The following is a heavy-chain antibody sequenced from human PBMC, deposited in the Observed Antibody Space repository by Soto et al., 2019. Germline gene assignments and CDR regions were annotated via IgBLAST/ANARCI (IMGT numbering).Heavy chain of an antibody. V-gene: IGHV3-48*02. CDR1: GFTFSTYS. CDR2: ISSSSSTI. Sequence: EVQLVESGGGLVQPGGSLRLSCAASGFTFSTYSMNWVRQAPGKGLEWVSYISSSSSTIYYADSVKGRFTIFRDNAKNSLYLQMNSLRDEDTAVYYCAREALGIWYDFDYWGQGTLVTVSS. CDR3: AREALGIWYDFDY. D-gene: IGHD2-8*01. J-gene: IGHJ4*02.